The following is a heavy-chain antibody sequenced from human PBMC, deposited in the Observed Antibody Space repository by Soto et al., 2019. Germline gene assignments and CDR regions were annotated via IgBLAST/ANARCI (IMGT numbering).Heavy chain of an antibody. Sequence: ASVKVSCKASGYTFTSYAMHWVRQAPGQRLEWMGWINAGNGNTKYSQKSQGRVTITRDTSASTAYMELSSLTSEDTAVYYCARDLIYSSGSLDYWGQGTLVTVSS. V-gene: IGHV1-3*01. CDR2: INAGNGNT. J-gene: IGHJ4*02. CDR3: ARDLIYSSGSLDY. D-gene: IGHD6-19*01. CDR1: GYTFTSYA.